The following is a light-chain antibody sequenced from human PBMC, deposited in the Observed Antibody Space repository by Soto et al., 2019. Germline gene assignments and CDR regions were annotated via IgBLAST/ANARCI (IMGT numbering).Light chain of an antibody. J-gene: IGKJ1*01. CDR1: QGISNY. CDR2: SAS. Sequence: DIQMTQSPSSLSASVGDRVTITCRASQGISNYLAWYQQKPGKVPKLLIYSASTLQSGVPSRFSGSGSGTDFTLTINSLQPEDVATYHCQEYNSDPWTFGQGTKVEIK. CDR3: QEYNSDPWT. V-gene: IGKV1-27*01.